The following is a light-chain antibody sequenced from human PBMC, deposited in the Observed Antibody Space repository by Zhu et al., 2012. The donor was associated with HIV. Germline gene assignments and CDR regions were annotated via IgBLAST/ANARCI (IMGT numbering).Light chain of an antibody. CDR1: QGISSY. CDR2: AAS. V-gene: IGKV1-9*01. CDR3: QQLNSYPYT. Sequence: DIQLTQSPSFLSASVGDRVTITCRASQGISSYLAWYQQKPGKAPKLLIYAASTLQSGVPSRFSGSGSGTEFTLTISSLQPEDFATYYCQQLNSYPYTFGQGTKPGDQT. J-gene: IGKJ2*01.